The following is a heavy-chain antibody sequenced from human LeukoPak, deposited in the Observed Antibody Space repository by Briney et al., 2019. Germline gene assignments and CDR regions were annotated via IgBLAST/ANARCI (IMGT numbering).Heavy chain of an antibody. CDR3: TTDPNYYDILTGYYTFDY. D-gene: IGHD3-9*01. CDR1: GFTFSNAW. V-gene: IGHV3-15*01. CDR2: IKSKTDGGTT. J-gene: IGHJ4*02. Sequence: GGSLRLSCAASGFTFSNAWMSWVRQAPGKGLEWAGRIKSKTDGGTTDYAAPVKGRFTISRDDSKNTLYLQMNSLKTEDTAVFYCTTDPNYYDILTGYYTFDYWGQGTLVTVSS.